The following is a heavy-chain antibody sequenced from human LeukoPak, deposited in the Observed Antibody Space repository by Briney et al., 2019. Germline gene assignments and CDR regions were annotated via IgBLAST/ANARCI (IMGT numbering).Heavy chain of an antibody. CDR2: INPNSGGT. CDR1: GYTFSTYG. J-gene: IGHJ6*03. CDR3: ARDWFYGSGSYYNYYYYYYMDV. Sequence: GASVKVSCKTSGYTFSTYGITWVRQAPGQGLEWMGWINPNSGGTNYAQKFQGRVTMTRDTSISTAYMELSRLRSDDTAVYYCARDWFYGSGSYYNYYYYYYMDVWGKGTTVTVSS. D-gene: IGHD3-10*01. V-gene: IGHV1-2*02.